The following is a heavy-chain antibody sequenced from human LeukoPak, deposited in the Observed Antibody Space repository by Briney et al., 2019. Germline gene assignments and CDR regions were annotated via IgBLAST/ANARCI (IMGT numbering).Heavy chain of an antibody. D-gene: IGHD3-3*01. CDR2: IYYSGST. J-gene: IGHJ4*02. V-gene: IGHV4-59*01. CDR3: ARGAIFVGCDY. Sequence: SETLSLTCTVSGGSISSYYWSWIRQPPGKGLEWIGYIYYSGSTNYNPSLKSRVTISVDTSKNQFSLKLSSVTAADTAVYYCARGAIFVGCDYWGQGTLVTVSS. CDR1: GGSISSYY.